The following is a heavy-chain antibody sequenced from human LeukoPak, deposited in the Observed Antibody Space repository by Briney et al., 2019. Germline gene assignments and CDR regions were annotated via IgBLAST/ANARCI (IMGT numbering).Heavy chain of an antibody. CDR3: ARDGYNFALFDY. Sequence: PGGSLRLSCAASGFTFSSYSMNWVRQAPGKGLEWVSSISSSSSYIYYADSVKGRFTISRDNAKNSLYLQMNSLRAEDAAVYYRARDGYNFALFDYWGQGTLVTVSS. CDR2: ISSSSSYI. CDR1: GFTFSSYS. D-gene: IGHD5-24*01. J-gene: IGHJ4*02. V-gene: IGHV3-21*01.